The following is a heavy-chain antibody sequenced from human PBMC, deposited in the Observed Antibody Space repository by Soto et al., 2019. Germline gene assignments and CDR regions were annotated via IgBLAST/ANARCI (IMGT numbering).Heavy chain of an antibody. CDR2: ITATSDGT. J-gene: IGHJ6*03. Sequence: GGSLRLSCTASAFTLNRYAITWVRQAPGKGLEWVSYITATSDGTGYADSVKGRFTISRDNAKNSLYLQMNSLRAEDTALYYCAKDGYTVGYYYYYMDVWGKGTTVTSP. V-gene: IGHV3-9*01. D-gene: IGHD2-2*02. CDR1: AFTLNRYA. CDR3: AKDGYTVGYYYYYMDV.